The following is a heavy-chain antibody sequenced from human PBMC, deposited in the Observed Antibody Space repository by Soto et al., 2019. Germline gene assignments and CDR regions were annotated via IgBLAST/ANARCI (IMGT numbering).Heavy chain of an antibody. J-gene: IGHJ4*02. CDR3: ARGYCSVTSWENRGAPWH. Sequence: PGGSLSLSCAASGFTFSSYDIHWVRHVTGKGLEWVSAIGTGGDTYFPDSVQGRFTVSRENAKNSMHLQMKNVTAEYTAVYYCARGYCSVTSWENRGAPWHWGQGALGTVSS. V-gene: IGHV3-13*01. D-gene: IGHD2-2*01. CDR2: IGTGGDT. CDR1: GFTFSSYD.